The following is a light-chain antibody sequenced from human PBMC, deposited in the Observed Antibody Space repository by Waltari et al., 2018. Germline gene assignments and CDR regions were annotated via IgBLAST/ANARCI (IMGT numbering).Light chain of an antibody. CDR3: QQRSNWPRLT. V-gene: IGKV3-11*01. CDR1: QSVSSY. Sequence: CRAGQSVSSYLAWYQQKPGQAPRLLSYDASNRATGIPARFSGSGSGTDFTLTISSLEPEDFAVYYCQQRSNWPRLTFGGGTKVEIK. CDR2: DAS. J-gene: IGKJ4*01.